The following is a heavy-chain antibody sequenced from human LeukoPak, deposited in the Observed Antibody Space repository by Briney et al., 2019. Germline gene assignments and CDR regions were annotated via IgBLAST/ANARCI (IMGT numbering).Heavy chain of an antibody. CDR3: TRRGADGWGFFDY. CDR1: GFTISTHV. J-gene: IGHJ4*02. V-gene: IGHV3-23*01. D-gene: IGHD5-24*01. CDR2: VSVTADRT. Sequence: GGSLRLSCAASGFTISTHVMNWVRQAPGKGLEWVSSVSVTADRTFYADSVKGRFTISRNNSRNTLYLEMSSLRVEDTAVYYCTRRGADGWGFFDYWGQGILVTVSS.